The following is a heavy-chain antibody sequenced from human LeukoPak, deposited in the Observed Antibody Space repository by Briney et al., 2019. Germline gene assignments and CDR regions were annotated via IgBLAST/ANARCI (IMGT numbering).Heavy chain of an antibody. J-gene: IGHJ3*02. Sequence: SETLSLTCTVSGGSISSYYWSWIRQPPGKGLEWIGYIYYSGSTNYNPSLKSQVTISVDTSKNQFSLKLSSVTAADTAVYYCARQREYSYGYGYAFDIWGQGTMVTVSS. CDR2: IYYSGST. CDR3: ARQREYSYGYGYAFDI. CDR1: GGSISSYY. D-gene: IGHD5-18*01. V-gene: IGHV4-59*08.